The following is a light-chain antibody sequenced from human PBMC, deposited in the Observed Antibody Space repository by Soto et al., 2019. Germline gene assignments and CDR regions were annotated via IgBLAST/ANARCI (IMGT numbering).Light chain of an antibody. J-gene: IGKJ1*01. CDR1: QSISSD. CDR2: AAS. CDR3: QQYNSYSRT. Sequence: DIQMTQSPSSLSASVGDRVTITCRASQSISSDLNWYQQKPGKAPKLLIYAASNLQSGVPSTFSGSGSGTDFTLTISSLQPDDFATYYCQQYNSYSRTFGQGTKVDIK. V-gene: IGKV1-39*01.